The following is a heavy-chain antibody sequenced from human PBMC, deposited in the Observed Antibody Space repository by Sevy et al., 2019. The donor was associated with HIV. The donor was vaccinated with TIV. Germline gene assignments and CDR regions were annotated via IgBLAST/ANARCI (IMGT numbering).Heavy chain of an antibody. D-gene: IGHD3-3*01. J-gene: IGHJ4*02. V-gene: IGHV1-18*01. Sequence: ASVNVSCKASGYTFTSYGISWVRQAPGQGLEWMGWISAYNDNTNYAQKLQGRVTMTTDTSTSTAYVELRSLRSDDTAVYYCARSPVSSEVLRFLEWLLYDPLRLDYWGQGTLVTVSS. CDR1: GYTFTSYG. CDR2: ISAYNDNT. CDR3: ARSPVSSEVLRFLEWLLYDPLRLDY.